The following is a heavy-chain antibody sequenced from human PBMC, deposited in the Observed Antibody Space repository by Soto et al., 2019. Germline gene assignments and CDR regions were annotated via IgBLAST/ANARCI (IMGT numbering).Heavy chain of an antibody. CDR1: GGSISSYS. D-gene: IGHD6-13*01. V-gene: IGHV4-59*01. CDR3: ARDTGAAAGLGWFDP. J-gene: IGHJ5*02. CDR2: VYYSGSS. Sequence: SETLSLTCTVSGGSISSYSWNCIRQPPGKGLEWIGYVYYSGSSNYNPSLKSRVTISVDTAKNQFSLKLSSVTAADTAVYYCARDTGAAAGLGWFDPWAQGTMVTVSS.